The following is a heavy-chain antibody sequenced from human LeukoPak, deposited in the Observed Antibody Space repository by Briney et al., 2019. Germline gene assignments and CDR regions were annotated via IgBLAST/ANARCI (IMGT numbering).Heavy chain of an antibody. V-gene: IGHV3-30*02. CDR3: AKDLLRAMLIKDWFDP. Sequence: PGGSLRLSCAASGFTFSSYGMHWVRQAPGKGLEWVAFIRYDGSNKYYADSVKGRFTISRDNSKNTLYLQMNSLRAEDTAVYYCAKDLLRAMLIKDWFDPWGQGTLVTVSS. CDR2: IRYDGSNK. CDR1: GFTFSSYG. D-gene: IGHD3-16*01. J-gene: IGHJ5*02.